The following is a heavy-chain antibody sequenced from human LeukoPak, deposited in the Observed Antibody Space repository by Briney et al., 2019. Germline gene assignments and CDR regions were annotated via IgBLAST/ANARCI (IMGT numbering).Heavy chain of an antibody. CDR3: ARDISSSGSYAYFDY. CDR1: GFTFSSYA. CDR2: ISYDGSNK. D-gene: IGHD1-26*01. J-gene: IGHJ4*02. Sequence: GGSLRLSCAASGFTFSSYAMHWVRQAPGKGLEWVAVISYDGSNKYYADSVKGRFTISRDNSKNTLYLQMNSLRAEDTAVYYCARDISSSGSYAYFDYWGQGTLVTVSS. V-gene: IGHV3-30-3*01.